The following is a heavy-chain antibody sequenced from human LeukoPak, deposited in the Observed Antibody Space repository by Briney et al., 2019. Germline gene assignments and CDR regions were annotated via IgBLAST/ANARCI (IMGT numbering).Heavy chain of an antibody. V-gene: IGHV3-11*01. CDR2: ISSSGSTI. CDR3: AKAAAGFNWYYYGMDV. J-gene: IGHJ6*02. CDR1: GFTFSDYY. Sequence: GGSLRLSCAASGFTFSDYYMSWIRQAPGKGLEWVSYISSSGSTIYYADSVKGRFTISRDNAKNSLYLQMNSLRAEDTAMYYCAKAAAGFNWYYYGMDVWGQGTTVTVSS. D-gene: IGHD6-13*01.